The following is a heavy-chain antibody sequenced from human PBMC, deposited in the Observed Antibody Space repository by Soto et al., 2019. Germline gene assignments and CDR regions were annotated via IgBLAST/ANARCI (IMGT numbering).Heavy chain of an antibody. CDR1: GYTFTSYG. CDR3: ARDSSYYGYAEYFQH. Sequence: QVQLVQSGAEVKKPGASVKVSCKASGYTFTSYGISWVRQAPGQGLEWMGWISAYNGNTNYAQKLQGRVTMTTDTSTSTAYMELRSLRSDDTAVFYCARDSSYYGYAEYFQHWGQGTLVTVSS. J-gene: IGHJ1*01. D-gene: IGHD3-10*01. CDR2: ISAYNGNT. V-gene: IGHV1-18*01.